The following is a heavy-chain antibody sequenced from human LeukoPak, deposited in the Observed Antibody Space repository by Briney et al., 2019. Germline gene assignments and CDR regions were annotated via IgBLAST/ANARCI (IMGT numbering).Heavy chain of an antibody. Sequence: GASVKVSCKASGYTFTDYFLHWVRQAPGRGLEWMAWINPKTGDTKYTQKLQGRVTVTRDTSISTLSMELSRLMSDDTAVYYCARVRGVTGLLYWGQGTLVTVSS. V-gene: IGHV1-2*02. J-gene: IGHJ4*02. CDR2: INPKTGDT. D-gene: IGHD3-10*01. CDR3: ARVRGVTGLLY. CDR1: GYTFTDYF.